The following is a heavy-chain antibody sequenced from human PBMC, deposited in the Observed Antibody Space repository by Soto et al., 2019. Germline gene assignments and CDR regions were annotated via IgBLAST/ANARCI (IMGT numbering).Heavy chain of an antibody. D-gene: IGHD2-21*02. CDR3: ARGPLPAYCGGDCFSDWFDP. Sequence: SVKVSCKASGGTFSSYAISWVRQAPGQGLEWMGGIIPIFGTTNYAQRFQGRVTITADESTSTAYMEVSSLRSEDTAFYYCARGPLPAYCGGDCFSDWFDPWGQGTLVTVSS. V-gene: IGHV1-69*13. CDR2: IIPIFGTT. J-gene: IGHJ5*02. CDR1: GGTFSSYA.